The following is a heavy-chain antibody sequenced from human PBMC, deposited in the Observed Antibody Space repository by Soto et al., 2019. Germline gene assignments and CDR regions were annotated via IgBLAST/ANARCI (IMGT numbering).Heavy chain of an antibody. Sequence: PGESLKISCKGSGYSFTSYWISWVRQMPGKGLEWMGRIDPSDSYTNYSPSFQGHVTISADKSISTAYLQWSSLKASDTAMYYCAKQDKVGATESNYWGRGTLVTVSS. V-gene: IGHV5-10-1*01. CDR1: GYSFTSYW. CDR2: IDPSDSYT. D-gene: IGHD1-26*01. J-gene: IGHJ4*02. CDR3: AKQDKVGATESNY.